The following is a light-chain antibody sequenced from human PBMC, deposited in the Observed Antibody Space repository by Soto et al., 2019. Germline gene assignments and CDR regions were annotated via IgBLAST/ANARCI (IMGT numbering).Light chain of an antibody. CDR1: SGSIGDNY. CDR2: EDR. J-gene: IGLJ3*02. V-gene: IGLV6-57*01. CDR3: QSYDSDNNWV. Sequence: NFMLTQPHSVSESPGKTVTISCTRSSGSIGDNYVQWFKQRPGTSPTTVIYEDRQRPSGVPDRFSGSIDRASNSASLIISGLKIEDEADYYCQSYDSDNNWVFGGGTKVTVL.